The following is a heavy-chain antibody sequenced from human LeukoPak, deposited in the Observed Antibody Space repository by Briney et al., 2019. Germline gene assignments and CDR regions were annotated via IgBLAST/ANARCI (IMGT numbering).Heavy chain of an antibody. CDR2: IYYSGST. CDR1: GGSISSYY. J-gene: IGHJ3*02. V-gene: IGHV4-59*01. CDR3: ARYDSSNDAFDI. Sequence: SETLSLTCTVSGGSISSYYWSWIRQPPGKGLGWIGYIYYSGSTNYNPSLKSRVTISVDTSKNQFSLKLSSVTAADTAVYYCARYDSSNDAFDIWGQGTMVTVSS. D-gene: IGHD3-22*01.